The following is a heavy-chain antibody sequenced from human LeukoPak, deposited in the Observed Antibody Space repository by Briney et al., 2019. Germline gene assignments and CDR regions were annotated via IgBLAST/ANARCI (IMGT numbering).Heavy chain of an antibody. Sequence: ASVKVSCKASGYTFTTYYMHWVRQAPGQGLEWMGIINPSGGSTNYAQKFQGRVTMTRDTSISTAYMELSRLRSDDTAVYYCATPERGYSGYDFGSWGQGTLVTVSS. CDR1: GYTFTTYY. D-gene: IGHD5-12*01. CDR3: ATPERGYSGYDFGS. CDR2: INPSGGST. V-gene: IGHV1-46*01. J-gene: IGHJ4*02.